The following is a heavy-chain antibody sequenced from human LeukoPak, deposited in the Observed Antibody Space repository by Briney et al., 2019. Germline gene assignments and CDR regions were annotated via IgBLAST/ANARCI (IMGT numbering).Heavy chain of an antibody. J-gene: IGHJ4*02. CDR3: ATRGFTYGFHY. CDR1: GFTLSDNY. Sequence: GGSLRLSCAASGFTLSDNYMSWIRQAPGKGLEWVSYISGSSSYTNYADSVKGRFTISRDNAKNSLFLQMNSLRAEDTAVYYCATRGFTYGFHYWGQGTLVTVSS. D-gene: IGHD5-18*01. CDR2: ISGSSSYT. V-gene: IGHV3-11*03.